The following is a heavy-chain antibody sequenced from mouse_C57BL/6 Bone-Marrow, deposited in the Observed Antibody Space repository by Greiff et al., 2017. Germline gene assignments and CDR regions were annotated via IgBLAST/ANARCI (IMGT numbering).Heavy chain of an antibody. V-gene: IGHV5-17*01. D-gene: IGHD2-5*01. J-gene: IGHJ1*03. CDR1: GFTFSDYG. CDR2: ISSGSSTI. CDR3: ARRSYSNSWYLDV. Sequence: EVMLVESGGGLVKPGGSLKLSCAASGFTFSDYGMHWVRQAPEKGLEWVAYISSGSSTIYYADTVKGRFTITRDNAKNTLFLQMTSLRSEDTAMYYCARRSYSNSWYLDVWGTGTTVTVSS.